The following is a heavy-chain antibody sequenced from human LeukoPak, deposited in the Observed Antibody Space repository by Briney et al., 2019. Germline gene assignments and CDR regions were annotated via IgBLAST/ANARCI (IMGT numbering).Heavy chain of an antibody. CDR1: GGSTSSYY. Sequence: PSETLSLTCTVSGGSTSSYYWSWIRQPAGKGLEWIGRIYYSGSTYYNPSLKSRVTISVDTSKNQFSLKLSSVTAADTAVYYCARDPTYYYDSSGYSYWGQGTLVTVSS. J-gene: IGHJ4*02. D-gene: IGHD3-22*01. CDR3: ARDPTYYYDSSGYSY. CDR2: IYYSGST. V-gene: IGHV4-4*07.